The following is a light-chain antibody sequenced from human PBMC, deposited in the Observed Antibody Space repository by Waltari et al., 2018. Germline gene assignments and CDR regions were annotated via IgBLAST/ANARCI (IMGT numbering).Light chain of an antibody. Sequence: QSALTQPASVSGSPGQSITISCTGTRSDGGGYNYVSWYQQHPGKAPKLMIYDVSNRPSGVSNRFSGSKSGNTASLTISGLQAEDEADYYCSSYTSSSPVVFGGGTKLTVL. V-gene: IGLV2-14*03. CDR1: RSDGGGYNY. J-gene: IGLJ2*01. CDR2: DVS. CDR3: SSYTSSSPVV.